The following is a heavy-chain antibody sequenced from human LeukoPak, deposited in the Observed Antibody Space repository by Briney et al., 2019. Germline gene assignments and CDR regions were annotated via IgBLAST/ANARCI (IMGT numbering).Heavy chain of an antibody. CDR2: ISGSGGST. CDR1: GFTFSSYA. CDR3: AKDSGITIFGVVIKGDAFDI. J-gene: IGHJ3*02. V-gene: IGHV3-23*01. D-gene: IGHD3-3*01. Sequence: PGGSLRLSCAASGFTFSSYAMSWVRQAPGKGLEWVSAISGSGGSTYYADSVKGRFTISRDNSKNTLYMQMNSLRAGDTAVYYYAKDSGITIFGVVIKGDAFDIWGQGTMVTVSS.